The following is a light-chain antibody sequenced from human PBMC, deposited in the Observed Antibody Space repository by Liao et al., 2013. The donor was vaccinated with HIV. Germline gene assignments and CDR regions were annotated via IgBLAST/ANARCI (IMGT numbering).Light chain of an antibody. CDR3: QAWDSNSYV. CDR1: KLGNKY. Sequence: SYELTQTPSVSVSPGQTARIACSGDKLGNKYACWYQVKPGQSPVLVIYQDNKRPSGIPERFSGSNSGNTATLTISGTQAMDEADYYCQAWDSNSYVFGNGTKVTVL. J-gene: IGLJ1*01. CDR2: QDN. V-gene: IGLV3-1*01.